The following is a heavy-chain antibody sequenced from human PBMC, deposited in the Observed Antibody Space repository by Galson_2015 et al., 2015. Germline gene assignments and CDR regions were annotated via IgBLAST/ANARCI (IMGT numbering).Heavy chain of an antibody. CDR3: ATVTKPLRYFDS. D-gene: IGHD3-9*01. V-gene: IGHV3-53*01. CDR2: IYSGGST. J-gene: IGHJ4*02. Sequence: SLRLSCAASGFTVSTNYMTWVRQAPGKGLEWLSIIYSGGSTYYADSVKGRFAISRDNSKNTLDLQMNSLRAEDTAVHYCATVTKPLRYFDSWGQGTLVTVSS. CDR1: GFTVSTNY.